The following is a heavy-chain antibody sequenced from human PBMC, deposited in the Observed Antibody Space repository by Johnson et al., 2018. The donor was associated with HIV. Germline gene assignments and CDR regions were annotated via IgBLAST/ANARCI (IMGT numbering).Heavy chain of an antibody. CDR3: AKDLNPLTTLAAFDI. Sequence: VQLVESGGGLVQPGRSLRLSCAASGFTFDDYAMHWVRQAPGKGLEWVSGISWNSGSIGYADSVKGRFTISRDNAKNSRYLQMNSLRAEDTAFYYCAKDLNPLTTLAAFDIWGQGTMVTVSS. D-gene: IGHD4-11*01. J-gene: IGHJ3*02. CDR2: ISWNSGSI. CDR1: GFTFDDYA. V-gene: IGHV3-9*01.